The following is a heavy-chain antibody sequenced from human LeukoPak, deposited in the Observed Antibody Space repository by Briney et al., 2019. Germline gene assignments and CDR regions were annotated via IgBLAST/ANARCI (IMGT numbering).Heavy chain of an antibody. CDR2: IYYSGST. CDR3: ARGGYYGSGNDFRFDP. V-gene: IGHV4-59*01. CDR1: GGSISSYY. J-gene: IGHJ5*02. D-gene: IGHD3-10*01. Sequence: SETLSLTCAVSGGSISSYYWSWIRQPPGKGLEWIGYIYYSGSTNYNPSLKSRVTISVDTSKNQFSLKLNSVTAADTAVYYCARGGYYGSGNDFRFDPWGQGTLVTVSS.